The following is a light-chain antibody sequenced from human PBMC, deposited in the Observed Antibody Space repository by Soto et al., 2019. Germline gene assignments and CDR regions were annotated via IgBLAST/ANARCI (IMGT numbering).Light chain of an antibody. J-gene: IGKJ2*01. CDR2: GAS. Sequence: IVLTQSAGTLSLYPGERATLSCRASQSISSSYLTWYQHKPGQAPRLLIYGASSRATGIPDRFSGSGSGTDFTLTISRLEPEDFAVYYCQQYGSSSYTFGQGTQLEIK. V-gene: IGKV3-20*01. CDR3: QQYGSSSYT. CDR1: QSISSSY.